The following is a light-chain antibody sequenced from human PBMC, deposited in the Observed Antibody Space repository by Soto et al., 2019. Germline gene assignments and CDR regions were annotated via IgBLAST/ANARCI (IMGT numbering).Light chain of an antibody. V-gene: IGKV3-20*01. J-gene: IGKJ1*01. Sequence: EIVLPQSPGTLSLSPGESSTLSCRASQSVSSSYLAWYQQKPGQAPRLLIYGASTRATGIPARFSGSGSGTDFTLTISSLEPEDFAVYYCQQYNNWPRTVGQGNKVDIK. CDR2: GAS. CDR1: QSVSSSY. CDR3: QQYNNWPRT.